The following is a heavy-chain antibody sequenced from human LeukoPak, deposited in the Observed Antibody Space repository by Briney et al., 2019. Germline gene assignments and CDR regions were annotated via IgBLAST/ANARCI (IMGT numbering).Heavy chain of an antibody. CDR2: IRYDGSNK. Sequence: GGSLRLSCAASGFTVSSSYMSWVRQAPGKGLEWVAFIRYDGSNKYYADSVKGRFTISRDNSKNTLYLQMNSLRAEDTAVYYCAKVRSYYYYMDVWGKGTTVTISS. CDR1: GFTVSSSY. J-gene: IGHJ6*03. CDR3: AKVRSYYYYMDV. V-gene: IGHV3-30*02.